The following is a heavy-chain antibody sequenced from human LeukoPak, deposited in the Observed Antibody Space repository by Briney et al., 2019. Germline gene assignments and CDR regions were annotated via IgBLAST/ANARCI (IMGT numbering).Heavy chain of an antibody. V-gene: IGHV3-21*01. J-gene: IGHJ4*02. CDR1: GFTFSSYS. CDR3: ARDFGGYPYFDY. Sequence: PGGSLRLSCAASGFTFSSYSMNWVRQAPGKGLEWVSSISSSSSYIYYADSVKGRFTISRDNAKNSLYLQMNSLRAEDTAVYYCARDFGGYPYFDYWGQGTLVTVSS. CDR2: ISSSSSYI. D-gene: IGHD5-12*01.